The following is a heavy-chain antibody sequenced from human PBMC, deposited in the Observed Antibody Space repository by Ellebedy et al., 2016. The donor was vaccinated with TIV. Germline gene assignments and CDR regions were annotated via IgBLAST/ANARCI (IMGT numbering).Heavy chain of an antibody. CDR1: RGTFSSYA. CDR2: IIPIFGTA. D-gene: IGHD3-10*01. Sequence: SVKVSXKASRGTFSSYAISWVRQAPGQGLEWMGGIIPIFGTANYAQKFQGRVTITADESTSTAYMELSSLRSEDTAVYDCARANITMVRGVEGPSWSSFYYFDYWGQGTLVTVSS. CDR3: ARANITMVRGVEGPSWSSFYYFDY. J-gene: IGHJ4*02. V-gene: IGHV1-69*13.